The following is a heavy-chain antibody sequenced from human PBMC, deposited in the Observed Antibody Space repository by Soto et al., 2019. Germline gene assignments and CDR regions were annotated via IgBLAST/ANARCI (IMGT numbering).Heavy chain of an antibody. Sequence: ASVKVSCKASGYTFTGYYMHWVRQAPGQGLEWMGWINPNSGGTNYAQKFQGWVTMTRDTSISTAYMELSRLRSDDTAVYYCARDLGPGGYSYGLYYFDYWGQGTLVTVSS. CDR3: ARDLGPGGYSYGLYYFDY. CDR1: GYTFTGYY. J-gene: IGHJ4*02. CDR2: INPNSGGT. V-gene: IGHV1-2*04. D-gene: IGHD5-18*01.